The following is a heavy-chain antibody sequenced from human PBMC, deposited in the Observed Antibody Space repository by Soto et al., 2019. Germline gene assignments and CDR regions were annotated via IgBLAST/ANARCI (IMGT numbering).Heavy chain of an antibody. J-gene: IGHJ4*02. CDR3: ARVVSYSASWYIDY. D-gene: IGHD6-13*01. V-gene: IGHV4-39*01. CDR2: IYYSGTL. Sequence: PSETLSLTCSVSGGSISSSSHYWGWIRQPPGKGLEWIGSIYYSGTLYYNPALRSRVTKSADMSKNQFSLKLSSVTAADTAVYYRARVVSYSASWYIDYWGQGTMVTVSS. CDR1: GGSISSSSHY.